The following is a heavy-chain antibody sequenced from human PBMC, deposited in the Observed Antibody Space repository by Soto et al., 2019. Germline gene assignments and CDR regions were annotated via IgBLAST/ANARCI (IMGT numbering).Heavy chain of an antibody. Sequence: SETLSLTCAVYGRSFSGYYWSWIRRPPGKGVEWIGEINHSGSTNYNPYLKSRVTISVDMSKNQFPLKLSSVTAADTAVYYCARRARGITIFGVVRHWFDPWGQGTLVTVSS. CDR3: ARRARGITIFGVVRHWFDP. D-gene: IGHD3-3*01. CDR2: INHSGST. V-gene: IGHV4-34*01. J-gene: IGHJ5*02. CDR1: GRSFSGYY.